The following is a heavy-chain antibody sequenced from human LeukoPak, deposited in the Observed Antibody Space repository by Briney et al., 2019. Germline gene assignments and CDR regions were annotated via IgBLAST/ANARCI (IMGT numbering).Heavy chain of an antibody. V-gene: IGHV4-59*11. CDR2: IYYSGST. J-gene: IGHJ5*02. CDR3: ARDTVGWFDP. CDR1: GGFISSHY. Sequence: PSETLSLTCTVSGGFISSHYWSWIRQPPGKGLEWIGYIYYSGSTNYNPSLKSRVTISVDTSKNQFSLKLSSVTAADTAVYYCARDTVGWFDPWGQGTLVTVSS. D-gene: IGHD4-17*01.